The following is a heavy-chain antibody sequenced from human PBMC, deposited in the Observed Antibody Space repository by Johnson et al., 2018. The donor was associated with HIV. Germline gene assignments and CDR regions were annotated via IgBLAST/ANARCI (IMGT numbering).Heavy chain of an antibody. J-gene: IGHJ3*02. V-gene: IGHV3-30*04. D-gene: IGHD2-15*01. CDR3: AREGRGAPHDAFDI. CDR2: ISYDGSNK. Sequence: QEKLVESGGGVVQPGRSLRLSCAASGFTFSSYAMHWVRQAPGKGLEWVAVISYDGSNKYYADSVKGRSTISRDNSKNTLYLQMNSLGAEDTAVYYCAREGRGAPHDAFDIWGQGTMVTVSS. CDR1: GFTFSSYA.